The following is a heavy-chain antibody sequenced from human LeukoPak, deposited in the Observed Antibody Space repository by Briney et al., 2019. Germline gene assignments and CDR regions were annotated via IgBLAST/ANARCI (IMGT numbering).Heavy chain of an antibody. CDR2: ISSSSTI. CDR3: ARDWFPELAAAGTFFPDAFDI. V-gene: IGHV3-48*01. Sequence: PGGSLRLSCAASGFTFSSYSMNWVRQAPGKGLEWVSYISSSSTIYYADSVKGRFTISRDNAKNSLYLQMNSLRAEDTAVYYCARDWFPELAAAGTFFPDAFDIWGQGTMVTVSS. D-gene: IGHD6-13*01. CDR1: GFTFSSYS. J-gene: IGHJ3*02.